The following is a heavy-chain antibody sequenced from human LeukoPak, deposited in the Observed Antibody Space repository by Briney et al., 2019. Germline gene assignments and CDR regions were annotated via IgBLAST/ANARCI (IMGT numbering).Heavy chain of an antibody. CDR3: AKWSELPYFDY. CDR2: ISRSGTAL. CDR1: GFIFSTYE. J-gene: IGHJ4*02. Sequence: GGSLRLSCATSGFIFSTYEMNWVRQAPGKGLEWVAHISRSGTALYYADSVKGRFTISRDNARNSLDLQMNSLRAEDTAVYYCAKWSELPYFDYWGQGAPVTVSS. D-gene: IGHD2-15*01. V-gene: IGHV3-48*03.